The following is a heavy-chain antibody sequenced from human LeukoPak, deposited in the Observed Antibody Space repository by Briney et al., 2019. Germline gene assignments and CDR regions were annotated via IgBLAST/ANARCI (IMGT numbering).Heavy chain of an antibody. V-gene: IGHV4-34*01. CDR1: GGSFSGYY. D-gene: IGHD2-2*01. Sequence: PLETLSLTCAVYGGSFSGYYWSWIRQPPGKGLEWIGEINHSGSTNYNPSLKSRVTISVDTSKNQFSLKLSSVTAADTAVYYCARGEDVVVPAAKQPLDVWGKGTTVTVSS. J-gene: IGHJ6*04. CDR2: INHSGST. CDR3: ARGEDVVVPAAKQPLDV.